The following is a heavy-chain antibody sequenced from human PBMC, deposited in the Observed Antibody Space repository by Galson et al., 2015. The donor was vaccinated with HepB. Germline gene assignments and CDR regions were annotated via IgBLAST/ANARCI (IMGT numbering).Heavy chain of an antibody. CDR1: GDSVTSNCAV. J-gene: IGHJ6*02. CDR2: TYFRSKWRI. V-gene: IGHV6-1*01. Sequence: CAISGDSVTSNCAVWNWIRQSPSRGLEWLGRTYFRSKWRIDYAMSVKSRITISADTSDNQFSLLLRSVTPEDTAVYYCAYGSDVWGPGTTVIVSS. CDR3: AYGSDV.